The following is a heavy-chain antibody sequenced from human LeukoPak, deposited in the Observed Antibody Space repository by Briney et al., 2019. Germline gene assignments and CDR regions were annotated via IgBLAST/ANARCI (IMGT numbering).Heavy chain of an antibody. CDR1: GFTFSDYI. J-gene: IGHJ4*02. Sequence: PGGSLRLSCAASGFTFSDYIMNWVRQAPGKGLEWVSFIGTSSNSIYYADSVKGRFTISRDNAKNSLYLQMNSLRAEDTAVYYCARRGYGSHFDYWGQGTLVTVSS. D-gene: IGHD4-17*01. CDR2: IGTSSNSI. V-gene: IGHV3-21*06. CDR3: ARRGYGSHFDY.